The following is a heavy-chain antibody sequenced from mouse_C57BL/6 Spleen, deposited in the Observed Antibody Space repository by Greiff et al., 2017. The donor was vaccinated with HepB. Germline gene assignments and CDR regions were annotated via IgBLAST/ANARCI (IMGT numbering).Heavy chain of an antibody. CDR3: ARHGKAMDY. CDR1: GYTLTSYW. V-gene: IGHV1-52*01. Sequence: QVQLQQPGAELVRPGSSVKLSCKASGYTLTSYWIHWVKQRPIQGLEWIGNIDPSDSETHYNQQFKDKATLTVDKSSSPADMQLSSLTSEDSAVYYCARHGKAMDYWGQGTSVTVSS. J-gene: IGHJ4*01. CDR2: IDPSDSET. D-gene: IGHD1-1*01.